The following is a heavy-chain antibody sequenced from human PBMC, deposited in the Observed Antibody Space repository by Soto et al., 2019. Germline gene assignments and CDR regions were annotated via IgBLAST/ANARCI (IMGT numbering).Heavy chain of an antibody. J-gene: IGHJ5*02. D-gene: IGHD3-3*01. CDR2: IGTAGDT. CDR1: GFTFSSYD. V-gene: IGHV3-13*01. Sequence: GGSLRLSCAASGFTFSSYDMHWVRQATGKGLEWVSAIGTAGDTYYPGSVKGRFTISRENAKNSLYLQMNSLRAGDTAVYYCARGAYDFWSGYFWFDPWGQGTQVTVSS. CDR3: ARGAYDFWSGYFWFDP.